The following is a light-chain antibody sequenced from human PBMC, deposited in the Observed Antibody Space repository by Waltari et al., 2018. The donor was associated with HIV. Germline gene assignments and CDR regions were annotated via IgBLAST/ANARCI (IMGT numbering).Light chain of an antibody. CDR1: QSVRGY. V-gene: IGKV3-11*01. CDR2: DGT. CDR3: QQRGDWPRT. Sequence: EIVLTQSPATLSLSPGERATLSCRASQSVRGYLAWYQQKPGQAPRLLIYDGTNRATGIPVRFSGSASGTDFTLTISSLEPEDFAVYYCQQRGDWPRTFGGGTKGEIK. J-gene: IGKJ4*01.